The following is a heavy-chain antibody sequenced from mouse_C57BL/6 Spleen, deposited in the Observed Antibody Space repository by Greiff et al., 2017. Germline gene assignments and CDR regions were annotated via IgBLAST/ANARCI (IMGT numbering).Heavy chain of an antibody. CDR1: GYTFTSYW. J-gene: IGHJ2*01. CDR3: ERSRQLGYYFGY. Sequence: QVQLQQPGAELVMPGASVKLSCKASGYTFTSYWMHWVKQRPGQGLEWIGEIDPSDSYTNYNQKFKGKSTLTVDKSSSTAYMHLSSLTSEDSAVYYCERSRQLGYYFGYWGQGTTLTVSS. CDR2: IDPSDSYT. V-gene: IGHV1-69*01. D-gene: IGHD3-2*01.